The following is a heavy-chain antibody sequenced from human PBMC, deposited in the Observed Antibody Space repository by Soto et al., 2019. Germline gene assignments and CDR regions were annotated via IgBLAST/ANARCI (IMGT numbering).Heavy chain of an antibody. D-gene: IGHD6-13*01. J-gene: IGHJ6*02. V-gene: IGHV4-34*01. Sequence: PSETLSLTCAVYGGSFSGYYWSWIRQPQGKGLEWIGEINHSGSTNYNPSLKSRVTISVDTSKNQFSLKLSSVTAADTAVYYCASGYSSSWYKSYYYYYGMDVWGQGTTVTVSS. CDR1: GGSFSGYY. CDR2: INHSGST. CDR3: ASGYSSSWYKSYYYYYGMDV.